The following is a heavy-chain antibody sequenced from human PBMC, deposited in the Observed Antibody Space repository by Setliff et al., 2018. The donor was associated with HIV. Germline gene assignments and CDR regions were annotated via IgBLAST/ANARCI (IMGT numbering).Heavy chain of an antibody. Sequence: HPGGSLRLSCAASGFIVNNFEMNWVRQAPGKGLEWISCISSSGTIKKYASSVRGRFTISRDNAKKSLYLQMDSLRAEDTAVYYCARENSGTFLGGVFDYWGQGTLVTVSS. J-gene: IGHJ4*02. D-gene: IGHD1-26*01. CDR2: ISSSGTIK. CDR1: GFIVNNFE. CDR3: ARENSGTFLGGVFDY. V-gene: IGHV3-48*03.